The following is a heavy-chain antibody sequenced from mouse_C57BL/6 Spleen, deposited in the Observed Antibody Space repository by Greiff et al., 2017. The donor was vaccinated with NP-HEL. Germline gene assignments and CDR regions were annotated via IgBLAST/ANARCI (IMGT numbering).Heavy chain of an antibody. D-gene: IGHD2-14*01. J-gene: IGHJ1*03. CDR3: ARGWLYIGVWYFEV. Sequence: QVQLQQPGAELVMPGASVKLSCKASGYTFTSYWMHWVKQRPGQGLEWIGEIDPSDSYTNYNQKFKGKSTLTVDKSSSTAYMQLSSLTSEDSAVYYCARGWLYIGVWYFEVWGTGTTVTVSS. CDR2: IDPSDSYT. V-gene: IGHV1-69*01. CDR1: GYTFTSYW.